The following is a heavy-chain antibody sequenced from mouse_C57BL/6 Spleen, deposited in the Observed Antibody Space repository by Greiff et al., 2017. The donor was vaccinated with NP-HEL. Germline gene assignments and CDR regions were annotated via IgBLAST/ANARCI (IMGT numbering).Heavy chain of an antibody. CDR1: GYAFTNYL. D-gene: IGHD1-1*01. CDR2: INPGSGGT. J-gene: IGHJ4*01. CDR3: ARWGYYGSSPYAMDY. Sequence: QVQLQQSGAELVRPGTSVKVSCKASGYAFTNYLIEWVKQRPGQGLEWIGVINPGSGGTNYNEKFKGKATLTADKSSSTAYMQLSSLTSEDSAVYFCARWGYYGSSPYAMDYWGQGTSVTVSS. V-gene: IGHV1-54*01.